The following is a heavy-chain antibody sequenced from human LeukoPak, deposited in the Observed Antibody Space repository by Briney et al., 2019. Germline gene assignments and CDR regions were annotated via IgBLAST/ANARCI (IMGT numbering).Heavy chain of an antibody. CDR2: IVVGSGNT. D-gene: IGHD3-22*01. J-gene: IGHJ4*02. Sequence: GTSVKASCKASGFTFTSSAMQWVRQARGQRLEWIGWIVVGSGNTNYAQKFQERVTITRDMSTSTAYMELSSLRSEDTAVYYCAAVYDDSSGYPVDYWGQGTLVTVSS. V-gene: IGHV1-58*02. CDR1: GFTFTSSA. CDR3: AAVYDDSSGYPVDY.